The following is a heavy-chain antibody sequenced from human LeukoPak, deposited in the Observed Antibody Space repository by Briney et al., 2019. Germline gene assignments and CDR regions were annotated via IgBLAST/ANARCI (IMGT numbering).Heavy chain of an antibody. CDR1: GGTFSSYA. D-gene: IGHD2-2*03. CDR3: ATGLASMDNAFDI. Sequence: SVKVSCKASGGTFSSYAISWVRQAPGQGLEWMGGIIPIFGTANYAQKFQGRVTITADESTSTAYMELSSLRSEDTAVYYCATGLASMDNAFDIWGQGTMVTVSS. V-gene: IGHV1-69*13. J-gene: IGHJ3*02. CDR2: IIPIFGTA.